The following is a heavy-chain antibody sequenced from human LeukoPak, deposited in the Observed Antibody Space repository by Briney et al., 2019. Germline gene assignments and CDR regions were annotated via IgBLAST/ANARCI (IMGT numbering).Heavy chain of an antibody. D-gene: IGHD5-18*01. Sequence: PGGSLRLSCAASGFTFSCYGVHWVRQAPGKGLEWVAFIRYDGSNKYYADSVKDRFTISRDNSKNTLYLQINSLRAEDTAVYYCAKDRSGYSYGASFWDYWGQGTLVTVSS. V-gene: IGHV3-30*02. J-gene: IGHJ4*02. CDR3: AKDRSGYSYGASFWDY. CDR1: GFTFSCYG. CDR2: IRYDGSNK.